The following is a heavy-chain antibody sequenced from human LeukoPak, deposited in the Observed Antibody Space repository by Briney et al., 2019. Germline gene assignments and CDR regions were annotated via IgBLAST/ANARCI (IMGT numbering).Heavy chain of an antibody. CDR2: ISSSGSTI. CDR1: GFTFSSYS. J-gene: IGHJ4*02. Sequence: GGSLRLSCAASGFTFSSYSMNWVRQAPGKGLEWVSYISSSGSTIYYADSVKGRFTISRDSAKNSLYLQMNSLRAEDTAVYYCARDRWGYSYGGDWGQGILVTVSS. D-gene: IGHD5-18*01. CDR3: ARDRWGYSYGGD. V-gene: IGHV3-48*04.